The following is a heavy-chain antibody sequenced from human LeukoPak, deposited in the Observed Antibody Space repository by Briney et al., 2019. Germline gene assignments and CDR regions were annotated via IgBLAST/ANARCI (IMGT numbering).Heavy chain of an antibody. J-gene: IGHJ1*01. CDR1: GFTFDNYA. V-gene: IGHV3-9*03. CDR3: VKDTSGASQYFQY. Sequence: QTGGSLGLSCAAFGFTFDNYAMHWVRQAPGKGLEWVSSISWNSANIAYADSVKGRFTISIDNAKNSLYLQMNSLRPEDMPLYYCVKDTSGASQYFQYWGHGTVVTVSS. CDR2: ISWNSANI. D-gene: IGHD2-15*01.